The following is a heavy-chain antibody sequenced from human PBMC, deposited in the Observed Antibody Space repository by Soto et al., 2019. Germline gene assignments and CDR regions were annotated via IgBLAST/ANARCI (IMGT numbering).Heavy chain of an antibody. D-gene: IGHD5-12*01. J-gene: IGHJ4*02. CDR2: TSYDGSNE. CDR3: AKAVSDISGYGDYYFDY. Sequence: QVQVVESGGGVVQPGRSLRLACEASGFMFNSYGMHWVRQAPGKGLEWVAVTSYDGSNEYYADSVKGRFTVSRDNARNTLYLQMNSLRAEDTALYYCAKAVSDISGYGDYYFDYWGQGTLVTVSA. V-gene: IGHV3-30*18. CDR1: GFMFNSYG.